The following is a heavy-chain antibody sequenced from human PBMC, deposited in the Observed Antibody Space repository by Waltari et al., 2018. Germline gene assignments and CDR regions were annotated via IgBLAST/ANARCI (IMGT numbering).Heavy chain of an antibody. CDR1: GFTFSSYG. Sequence: QVQLVESGGGVVQPGRSLRLSCAASGFTFSSYGMHWVRQAPGKGLEWVAVIWYYGRNKYYADSGKGRFTISRDNSKNTLYLQMNSLRAEDTAVYYCARGDAHYYDSSGYYQGYFQHWGQGTLVTVSS. D-gene: IGHD3-22*01. V-gene: IGHV3-33*01. J-gene: IGHJ1*01. CDR3: ARGDAHYYDSSGYYQGYFQH. CDR2: IWYYGRNK.